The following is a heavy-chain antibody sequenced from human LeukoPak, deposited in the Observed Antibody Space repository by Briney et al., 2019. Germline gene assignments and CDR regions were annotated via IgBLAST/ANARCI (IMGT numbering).Heavy chain of an antibody. CDR1: GGSINSYY. J-gene: IGHJ5*02. CDR3: ARFNREDTTRFDP. CDR2: IYYSGTT. Sequence: SETLSLTCTVSGGSINSYYWSWIRQPPGKGLEWIGYIYYSGTTNYNPSLKSRVTISVDTSKNQFSLKLSSVTAADTAVYYCARFNREDTTRFDPWGQGTLVTVSS. D-gene: IGHD2-15*01. V-gene: IGHV4-59*01.